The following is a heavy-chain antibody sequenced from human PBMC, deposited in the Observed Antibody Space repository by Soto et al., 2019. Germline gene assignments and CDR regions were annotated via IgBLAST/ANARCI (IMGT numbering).Heavy chain of an antibody. Sequence: EVPLLESGGGLVQPGGSLRLSCAASGFTFSRYDMSWVRQAPGKGLEWISAISGSGKTTYYADSVKGRFTISRDNTKNTLFLQMESLRAEDTAVYYCAKQLGTFYYGSGSDPWGQGTLVTVSS. V-gene: IGHV3-23*01. J-gene: IGHJ5*02. D-gene: IGHD3-10*01. CDR1: GFTFSRYD. CDR2: ISGSGKTT. CDR3: AKQLGTFYYGSGSDP.